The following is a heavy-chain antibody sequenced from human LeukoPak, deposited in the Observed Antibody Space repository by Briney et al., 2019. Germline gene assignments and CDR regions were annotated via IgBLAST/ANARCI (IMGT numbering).Heavy chain of an antibody. CDR3: ARDKRTSSGSYYVGSSSFDY. V-gene: IGHV3-21*01. CDR2: ISSSSSYI. CDR1: GFTFSSYS. D-gene: IGHD1-26*01. Sequence: GGSLRLSCAASGFTFSSYSMNWVRQAPGKGLEWVSSISSSSSYIYYADSVKGRFTISRDNAKNSLYLQMNSLRAEDTAVYYCARDKRTSSGSYYVGSSSFDYWGQGTLVTVSS. J-gene: IGHJ4*02.